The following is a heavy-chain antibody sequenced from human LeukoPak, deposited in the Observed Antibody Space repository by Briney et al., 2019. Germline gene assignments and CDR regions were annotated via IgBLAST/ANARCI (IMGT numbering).Heavy chain of an antibody. V-gene: IGHV1-2*02. D-gene: IGHD3-3*01. J-gene: IGHJ4*02. Sequence: ASVKVSCKASGYTFTSYGISWVRQAPGQGLEWMGWINPNSGGTNYAQKFQGRVTMTRDTSISTAYMELSRLRSDDTAVYYCARERVADDFWSGYPDYWGQGTLVTVSS. CDR3: ARERVADDFWSGYPDY. CDR1: GYTFTSYG. CDR2: INPNSGGT.